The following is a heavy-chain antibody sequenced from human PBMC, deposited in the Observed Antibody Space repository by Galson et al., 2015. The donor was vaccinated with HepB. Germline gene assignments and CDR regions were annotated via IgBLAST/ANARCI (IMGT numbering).Heavy chain of an antibody. D-gene: IGHD6-19*01. J-gene: IGHJ4*02. Sequence: PRLSCPASGFAVNTTDLSWVPLAPGEGAEWVSVIYSVGNPYYADSVKGRFTLSRDNSKNTMYLQMNSLRVEDTAVYYCARAAYSCGLQDYWGQGTLVTVSS. V-gene: IGHV3-66*01. CDR3: ARAAYSCGLQDY. CDR2: IYSVGNP. CDR1: GFAVNTTD.